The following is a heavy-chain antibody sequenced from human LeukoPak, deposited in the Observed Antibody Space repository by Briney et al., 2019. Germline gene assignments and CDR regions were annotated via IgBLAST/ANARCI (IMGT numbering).Heavy chain of an antibody. Sequence: SGTLSLTCAVYGGSFSGYYWSWIRQPPGKGLEWIGEINHSGSTNYNPSLKSRVTISVDTSKNQFSLKLSSVTAADTAVYYCSRGLSDVYWGQGTLVTVSS. CDR1: GGSFSGYY. CDR2: INHSGST. J-gene: IGHJ4*02. V-gene: IGHV4-34*01. CDR3: SRGLSDVY.